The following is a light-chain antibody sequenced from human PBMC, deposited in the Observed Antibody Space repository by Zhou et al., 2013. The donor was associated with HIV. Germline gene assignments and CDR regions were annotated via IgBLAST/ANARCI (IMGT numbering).Light chain of an antibody. CDR2: DAS. Sequence: EIVLTQSPGTLSLSPGERATLSCRASQSVSSSYLAWYQQKPGQAPRLLIYDASKRATGIPDRVSGSGSGTDFTLTISRLEPEDFAVYYCQQYGKSPPWTFGQGTKVEIK. V-gene: IGKV3-20*01. CDR1: QSVSSSY. J-gene: IGKJ1*01. CDR3: QQYGKSPPWT.